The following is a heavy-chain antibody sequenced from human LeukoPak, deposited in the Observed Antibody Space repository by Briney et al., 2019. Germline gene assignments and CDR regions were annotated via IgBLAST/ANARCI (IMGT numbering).Heavy chain of an antibody. D-gene: IGHD3-10*01. CDR2: ISGSGGST. J-gene: IGHJ4*02. Sequence: PGGSLRLSCAASGFTFSSYGMSWVRQAPGKGLEWVSAISGSGGSTYYADPVKGRFTISRDNSNNTLYVQMHTLRTADAAVFYCAKMPWGSPAVGAYYLDYWGQGTLVTVSS. CDR1: GFTFSSYG. CDR3: AKMPWGSPAVGAYYLDY. V-gene: IGHV3-23*01.